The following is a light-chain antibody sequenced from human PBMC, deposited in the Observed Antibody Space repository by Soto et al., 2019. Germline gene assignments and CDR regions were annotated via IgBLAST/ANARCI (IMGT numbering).Light chain of an antibody. J-gene: IGKJ1*01. V-gene: IGKV1-5*01. CDR2: DAS. CDR3: QHYNTYSTWT. CDR1: QSISSY. Sequence: DIQMNQSPSSLSASVGDRVTITCRASQSISSYLNWYQQKPGKAPKLLIYDASSLQSGVPSRFSGSGSGTEFTLTISGLQPDDFATYYCQHYNTYSTWTFGQGTKVDIK.